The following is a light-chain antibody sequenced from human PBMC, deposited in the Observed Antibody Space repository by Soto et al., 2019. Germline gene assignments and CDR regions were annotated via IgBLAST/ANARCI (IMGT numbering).Light chain of an antibody. CDR1: QTISSW. V-gene: IGKV1-5*03. J-gene: IGKJ4*01. Sequence: DIQMTQSPSTLSGSVGDRVTITCRASQTISSWLAWYQQKPGKAPKLLIYKASTLKSGVPSRFRGSGSGTDFTLTISSLQPEDFGTYYCHQLNSYPVTFGGGTKVDIK. CDR2: KAS. CDR3: HQLNSYPVT.